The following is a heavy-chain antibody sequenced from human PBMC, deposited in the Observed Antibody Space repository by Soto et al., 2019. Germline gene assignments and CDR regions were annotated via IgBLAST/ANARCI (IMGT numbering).Heavy chain of an antibody. CDR1: GGSISSSSYY. V-gene: IGHV4-39*01. J-gene: IGHJ4*02. CDR3: ARRVYSGSYPAHFDY. Sequence: QLQLQESCPGLVKPSETLSLTCTVSGGSISSSSYYWGWIRQPPGKGLEWIGSIYYSGSTYYNPSLKSRVTRSVDTSKNQFALKLSSVPAADTAVYYCARRVYSGSYPAHFDYWCQGTMITVSS. CDR2: IYYSGST. D-gene: IGHD1-26*01.